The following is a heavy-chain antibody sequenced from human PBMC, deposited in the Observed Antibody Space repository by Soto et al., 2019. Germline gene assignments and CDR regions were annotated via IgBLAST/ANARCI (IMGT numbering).Heavy chain of an antibody. CDR2: INHTGGT. Sequence: PSETLSLTCAVSGGSVNGYYCNWIRQPPVKGLEWIGEINHTGGTHYNPSLKSRVTMSVDTSKNQFSLRLSSVTAADTAIYYCATRITVFGLLIPPFDPWGQGTQVTVSS. V-gene: IGHV4-34*01. J-gene: IGHJ5*02. CDR1: GGSVNGYY. CDR3: ATRITVFGLLIPPFDP. D-gene: IGHD3-3*01.